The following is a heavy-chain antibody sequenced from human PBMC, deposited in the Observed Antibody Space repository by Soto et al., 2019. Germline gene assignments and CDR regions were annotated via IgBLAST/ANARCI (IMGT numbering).Heavy chain of an antibody. CDR1: GGSISSYY. CDR3: ARVGVRFLEWSTYYYGMDV. Sequence: PSETLSLTCTVSGGSISSYYWSWIRQPPGKGLEWIGYIYYSGSTNYNPSLKSRVTISVDTSKNQFSLKLSSVTAADTAVYYCARVGVRFLEWSTYYYGMDVWGQGTTVTVSS. V-gene: IGHV4-59*12. CDR2: IYYSGST. J-gene: IGHJ6*02. D-gene: IGHD3-3*01.